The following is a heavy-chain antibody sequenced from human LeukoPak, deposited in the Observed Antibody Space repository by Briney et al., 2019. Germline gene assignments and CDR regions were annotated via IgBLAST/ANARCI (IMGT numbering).Heavy chain of an antibody. Sequence: SETLSLTCTVSGGSISSYYWSWIRQPPGKGLEWIGYIYYSGSTNYNPSLKSRVTISVDTSKNQFSLKLSSVTAADTAVYYCARAEGYFDWLQHYYYYMDVWGKGTTVTISS. D-gene: IGHD3-9*01. CDR2: IYYSGST. CDR1: GGSISSYY. V-gene: IGHV4-59*01. J-gene: IGHJ6*03. CDR3: ARAEGYFDWLQHYYYYMDV.